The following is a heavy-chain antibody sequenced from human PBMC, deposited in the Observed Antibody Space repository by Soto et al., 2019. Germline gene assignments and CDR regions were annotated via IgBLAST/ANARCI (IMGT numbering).Heavy chain of an antibody. J-gene: IGHJ4*02. Sequence: EVQLLESGGGLVQPGGSLRLSCAASGFTFSSYVMSWVRQAPGKGLEWVSAISGSGGSTYYADSVKGRFTISRDNSKNTRYLQMSSLRAEDRGVYYCATLQGTYFYRSGGYYLPYWGQGTLVIVSS. CDR1: GFTFSSYV. CDR2: ISGSGGST. CDR3: ATLQGTYFYRSGGYYLPY. D-gene: IGHD3-10*01. V-gene: IGHV3-23*01.